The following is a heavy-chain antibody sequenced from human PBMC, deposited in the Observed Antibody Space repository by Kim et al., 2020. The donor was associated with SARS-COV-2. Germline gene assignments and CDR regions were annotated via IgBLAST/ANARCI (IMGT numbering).Heavy chain of an antibody. V-gene: IGHV5-51*01. CDR2: IYPGDSDT. CDR1: GYSFTSYW. D-gene: IGHD4-17*01. CDR3: ARLVLATTVTNNWFDP. Sequence: GESLKISCKGSGYSFTSYWIGWVRQMPGKGLEWMGIIYPGDSDTRYSPSFQGQVTISADKSISTAYLQWSSLKASDTAMYYCARLVLATTVTNNWFDPWGQGTLVTVSS. J-gene: IGHJ5*02.